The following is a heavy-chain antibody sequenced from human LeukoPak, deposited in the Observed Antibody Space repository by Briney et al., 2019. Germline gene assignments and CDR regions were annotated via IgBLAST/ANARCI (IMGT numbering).Heavy chain of an antibody. CDR3: TSTLPATAIPIDY. J-gene: IGHJ4*02. Sequence: GGSLRLSCAASGFSFSSYRVNWVRQASGKGLEWVGRIRSKANSYATAYAASVKGRFTISRDDSKNTAYLQMNSLKTEDTAVYYCTSTLPATAIPIDYWGQGTLVTVSS. CDR2: IRSKANSYAT. D-gene: IGHD2-2*02. V-gene: IGHV3-73*01. CDR1: GFSFSSYR.